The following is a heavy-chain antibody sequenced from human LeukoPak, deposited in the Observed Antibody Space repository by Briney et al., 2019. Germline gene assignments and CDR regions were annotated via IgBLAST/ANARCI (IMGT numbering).Heavy chain of an antibody. D-gene: IGHD6-13*01. CDR2: IIPIFGTA. V-gene: IGHV1-69*05. J-gene: IGHJ4*02. CDR1: GGTFSSYA. CDR3: ARVGAAAGPYYFDY. Sequence: SVKVSCKASGGTFSSYAISWVRQAPGQGLEWMGGIIPIFGTANYAQKFQGRVTITRDTSASTAYMELSSLRSEDTTVYYCARVGAAAGPYYFDYWGQGTLVTVSS.